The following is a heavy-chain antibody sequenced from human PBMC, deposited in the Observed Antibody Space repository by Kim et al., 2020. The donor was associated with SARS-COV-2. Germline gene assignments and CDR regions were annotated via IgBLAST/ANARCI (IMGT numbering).Heavy chain of an antibody. CDR2: IKQDGSEK. D-gene: IGHD3-10*01. CDR3: ARVGYELLWFGEPTHPFDY. V-gene: IGHV3-7*01. J-gene: IGHJ4*02. CDR1: GFTFSSYW. Sequence: GGSLRLSCAASGFTFSSYWMSWVRQAPGKGLEWVANIKQDGSEKYYVDSVKGRFTISRDNAKNSLYLQMNSLRAEDTAVYYCARVGYELLWFGEPTHPFDYWGQGTLVTVSS.